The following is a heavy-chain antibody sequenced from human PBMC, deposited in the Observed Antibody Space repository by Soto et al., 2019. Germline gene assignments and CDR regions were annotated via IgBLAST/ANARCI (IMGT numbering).Heavy chain of an antibody. CDR3: ARDSTARGPYDAFDI. V-gene: IGHV4-30-4*01. Sequence: SETQSLTSPVSGGSIRSGDCYWSWIRQPPGKGLEWIGYVYYSGSTYYNPSLKSRVTISVDTSKNQFSLKLSSVTAADTAVYYCARDSTARGPYDAFDIWGQGTMVTVSS. CDR1: GGSIRSGDCY. CDR2: VYYSGST. J-gene: IGHJ3*02. D-gene: IGHD2-2*01.